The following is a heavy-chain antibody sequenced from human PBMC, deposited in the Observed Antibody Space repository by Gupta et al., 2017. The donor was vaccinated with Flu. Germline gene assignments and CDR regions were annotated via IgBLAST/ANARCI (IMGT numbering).Heavy chain of an antibody. V-gene: IGHV4-39*02. CDR1: WGSISSSGFW. J-gene: IGHJ4*02. CDR3: TRDTCGCPADY. CDR2: MSQSGST. D-gene: IGHD6-25*01. Sequence: VSWGSISSSGFWWGWIRQPPGKGLVWIGSMSQSGSTDYNPSLKNQVTICADPASNQFSLRLRTVTAADTAVYYGTRDTCGCPADYWGQGTRVTVSA.